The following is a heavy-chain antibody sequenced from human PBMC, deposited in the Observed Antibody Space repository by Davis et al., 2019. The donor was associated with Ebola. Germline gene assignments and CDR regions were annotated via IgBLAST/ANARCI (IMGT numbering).Heavy chain of an antibody. Sequence: AASVQVSCKTSGYTFTNYDINWVRQAIGQGLEWMGWLNPNSGNTDSTHKFQGRLTMTKNISIGTAYMELSTLTSEDTAVYYCARRVYSRSGFDSWGQGTLVTVSS. V-gene: IGHV1-8*01. CDR2: LNPNSGNT. CDR3: ARRVYSRSGFDS. CDR1: GYTFTNYD. J-gene: IGHJ4*02. D-gene: IGHD2-8*01.